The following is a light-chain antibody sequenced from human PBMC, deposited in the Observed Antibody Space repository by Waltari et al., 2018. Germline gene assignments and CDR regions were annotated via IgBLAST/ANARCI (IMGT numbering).Light chain of an antibody. CDR3: SSYTSSGVV. J-gene: IGLJ2*01. CDR2: DVY. Sequence: QSALTQPASVSGSPGQAIIISCTGTGSDVGGSDYVSWYQQYPGKAPRLIIYDVYNRPSGFSNRFSGSKSDNTASLTISGLQAEDESVYYCSSYTSSGVVFGGGTKLTVL. V-gene: IGLV2-14*01. CDR1: GSDVGGSDY.